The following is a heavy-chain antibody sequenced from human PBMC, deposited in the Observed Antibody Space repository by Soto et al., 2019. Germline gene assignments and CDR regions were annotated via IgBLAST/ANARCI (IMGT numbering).Heavy chain of an antibody. Sequence: GGSLRLSCAASGFSFGSYALSWVRQAPGKGLEWVSTISGSDGKTFYADSVKGRFSISRDTSQSTLYLQMNSLRADDTAIYYCARWSYIDYWGQGTRVTVSS. CDR2: ISGSDGKT. V-gene: IGHV3-23*01. CDR1: GFSFGSYA. CDR3: ARWSYIDY. D-gene: IGHD3-3*01. J-gene: IGHJ4*02.